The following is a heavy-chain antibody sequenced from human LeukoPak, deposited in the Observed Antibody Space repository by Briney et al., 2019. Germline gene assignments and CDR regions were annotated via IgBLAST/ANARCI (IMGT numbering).Heavy chain of an antibody. CDR3: AIVALGTFDI. V-gene: IGHV3-11*01. CDR1: GFTFSDYY. Sequence: TGGSLRLSCAGSGFTFSDYYFSWIRQAPGKGLDWVSYISSSGSTVYYADSVKGRFTISRDNARKVLYLQMNSLRAEDTAVYYCAIVALGTFDIWGQGTMVTVSS. J-gene: IGHJ3*02. CDR2: ISSSGSTV.